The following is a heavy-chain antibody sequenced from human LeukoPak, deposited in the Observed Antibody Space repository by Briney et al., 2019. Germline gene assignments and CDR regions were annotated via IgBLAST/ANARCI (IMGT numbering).Heavy chain of an antibody. J-gene: IGHJ3*02. D-gene: IGHD3-22*01. CDR3: AKDYYYDSNGWGAFDI. V-gene: IGHV3-23*01. Sequence: GGSLRLSCAASGLTFSSYAMSGVREAPGKGLERVSTVSGSVDNTYYADSVKGRFTISRDNSKNTLYLRMNRLRAEDTAVYYCAKDYYYDSNGWGAFDIWGQGTMVTVSS. CDR1: GLTFSSYA. CDR2: VSGSVDNT.